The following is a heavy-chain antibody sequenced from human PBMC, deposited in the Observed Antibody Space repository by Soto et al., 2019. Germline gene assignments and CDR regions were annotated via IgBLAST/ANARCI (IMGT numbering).Heavy chain of an antibody. CDR2: ISDSGGDT. Sequence: EVQLLESGGGLVQPGGSLRLSCAASGFFFSDYAMTWVRQAPGKGLEWVSGISDSGGDTYYADSVKGRFTISRDNSKNTLSLQMNSLRAEYTAIYSWTKDSKRYYGSGTCFDFWGPGTAVTVPS. D-gene: IGHD3-10*01. J-gene: IGHJ4*02. CDR3: TKDSKRYYGSGTCFDF. V-gene: IGHV3-23*01. CDR1: GFFFSDYA.